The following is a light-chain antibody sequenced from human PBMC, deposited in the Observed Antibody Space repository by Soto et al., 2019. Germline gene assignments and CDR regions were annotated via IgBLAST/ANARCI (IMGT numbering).Light chain of an antibody. CDR2: EVN. J-gene: IGLJ1*01. CDR1: SSDIGAYDY. CDR3: FSFTTTRTHV. Sequence: QSALTQPASLSGSPGQSITITCTGTSSDIGAYDYVSWFQQHPGKAPKLMISEVNNRPSGVSNRLSGSKSGNTAYLTISGLQVEDEAEYFCFSFTTTRTHVFGTRTKVTVL. V-gene: IGLV2-14*01.